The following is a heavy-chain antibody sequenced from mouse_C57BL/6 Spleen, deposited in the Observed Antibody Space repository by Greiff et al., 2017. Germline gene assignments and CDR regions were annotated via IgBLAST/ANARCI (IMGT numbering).Heavy chain of an antibody. D-gene: IGHD3-2*02. V-gene: IGHV1-4*01. Sequence: LVESGAELARPGASVKMSCKASGYTFTSYTMHWVKQRPGPGLEWIGYINPSSGHTKYNQKFKDKATLTADKSSSTAYMQLSSLTSEDSAVYYCARSGVAQATCDYWGQGTTLTVSS. CDR2: INPSSGHT. CDR3: ARSGVAQATCDY. CDR1: GYTFTSYT. J-gene: IGHJ2*01.